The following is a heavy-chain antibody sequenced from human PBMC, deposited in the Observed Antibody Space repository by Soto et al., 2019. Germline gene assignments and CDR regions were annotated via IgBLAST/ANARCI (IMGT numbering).Heavy chain of an antibody. D-gene: IGHD2-15*01. CDR2: IYPGDSDT. Sequence: PAECLKIPCPGSGSSFTNYWIAWVRQMPGKGLEWMGIIYPGDSDTRYSPSFQGQVTLSADKSISTAYLQWSSLKASDTAMYYCARGYCSGGNCYYSAFDIWGQGTMVTVSS. V-gene: IGHV5-51*01. J-gene: IGHJ3*02. CDR1: GSSFTNYW. CDR3: ARGYCSGGNCYYSAFDI.